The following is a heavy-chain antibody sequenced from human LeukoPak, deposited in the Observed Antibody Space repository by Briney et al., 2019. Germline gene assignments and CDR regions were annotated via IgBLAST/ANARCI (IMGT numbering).Heavy chain of an antibody. CDR1: GGSISSYY. D-gene: IGHD3-22*01. Sequence: SETLSLTCTVSGGSISSYYWSWIRQPPGKGLEWIGYIHYSGSTNYNPSLKSRVTISVDTSKNQFSLKLSSVTAADTAVYYCAGGMDCSSCYFPHLGQGTLGTVSS. J-gene: IGHJ4*02. V-gene: IGHV4-59*01. CDR3: AGGMDCSSCYFPH. CDR2: IHYSGST.